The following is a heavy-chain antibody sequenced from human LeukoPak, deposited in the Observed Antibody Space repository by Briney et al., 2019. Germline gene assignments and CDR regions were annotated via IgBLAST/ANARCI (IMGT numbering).Heavy chain of an antibody. Sequence: GGSLRLSCAASGFTFNKYAMTWVRQAPGKGLERVSAISTGGTTYYSDSVKGRFTISRDNSKNTLYLQMNSLRAEDTAVYYCAKRDFWSGYSRFDYWGQGTLVTVSS. CDR1: GFTFNKYA. CDR3: AKRDFWSGYSRFDY. J-gene: IGHJ4*02. V-gene: IGHV3-23*01. CDR2: ISTGGTT. D-gene: IGHD3-3*01.